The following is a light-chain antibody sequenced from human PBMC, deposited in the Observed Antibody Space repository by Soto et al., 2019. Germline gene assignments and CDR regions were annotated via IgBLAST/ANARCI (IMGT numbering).Light chain of an antibody. V-gene: IGKV3-15*01. CDR3: QQYNFWPRS. Sequence: TQSPATLSLSPGQRATLSCRASQSVSDNLAWYQQKPGQAPRLLIYGAYIRATGVPARLSGSGSGTEFTLTISSLESEDFAVYYCQQYNFWPRSFGQGTKVAIK. J-gene: IGKJ1*01. CDR2: GAY. CDR1: QSVSDN.